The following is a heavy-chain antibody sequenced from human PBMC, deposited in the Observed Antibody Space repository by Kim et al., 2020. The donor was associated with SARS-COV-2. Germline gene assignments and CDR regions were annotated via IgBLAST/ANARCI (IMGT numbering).Heavy chain of an antibody. CDR3: ASGPLEQLVLYFDY. V-gene: IGHV1-46*01. Sequence: AQKFQGRVTMTRDTSTSTVYMELSSLRSEDTAVYYCASGPLEQLVLYFDYWGQGTLVTVSS. J-gene: IGHJ4*02. D-gene: IGHD6-13*01.